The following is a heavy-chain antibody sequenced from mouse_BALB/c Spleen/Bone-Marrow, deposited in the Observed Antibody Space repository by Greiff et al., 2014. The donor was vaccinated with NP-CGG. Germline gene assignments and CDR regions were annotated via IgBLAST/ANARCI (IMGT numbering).Heavy chain of an antibody. D-gene: IGHD2-3*01. CDR1: GYTFTSYI. CDR2: INPYNVGT. CDR3: ARFDGYYSLYFDV. V-gene: IGHV1-14*01. Sequence: EVQLQQSGPELVQPGASVKMSCKASGYTFTSYIMQWVKQKPGQGLEWIGYINPYNVGTKYNEKFKGKATLTSDKSSSTAYMGLSSLTSEDSAVYYCARFDGYYSLYFDVWGAGTTVTVSS. J-gene: IGHJ1*01.